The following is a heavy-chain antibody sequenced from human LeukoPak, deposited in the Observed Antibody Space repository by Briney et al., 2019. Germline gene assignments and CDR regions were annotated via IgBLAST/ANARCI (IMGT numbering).Heavy chain of an antibody. V-gene: IGHV3-23*01. CDR2: ISGSGGST. J-gene: IGHJ5*02. CDR3: AKEASYCTNGVCYSRIFDT. CDR1: GFTFSSYA. Sequence: GGSLRLFCAASGFTFSSYAMSWVRQAPGKGLEWVSAISGSGGSTFYADSVKGRFTMSRDNSRNTLYLQMNSLRAEDTAVYYCAKEASYCTNGVCYSRIFDTWGQGTLVTVSS. D-gene: IGHD2-8*01.